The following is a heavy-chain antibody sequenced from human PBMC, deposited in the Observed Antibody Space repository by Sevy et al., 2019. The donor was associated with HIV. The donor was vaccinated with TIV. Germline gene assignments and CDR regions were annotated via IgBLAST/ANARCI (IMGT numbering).Heavy chain of an antibody. V-gene: IGHV3-7*03. Sequence: GESLKISCAASGFTFSNYWMTWVRQAPGKGLEWVANIKRDGSEKYYVDSVKGRFTISRDNAKNSLYLQMNSLRAEDTASYYCARDCNSASCLWGLDVWGQGTTVTVSS. CDR3: ARDCNSASCLWGLDV. D-gene: IGHD2-2*01. CDR1: GFTFSNYW. J-gene: IGHJ6*02. CDR2: IKRDGSEK.